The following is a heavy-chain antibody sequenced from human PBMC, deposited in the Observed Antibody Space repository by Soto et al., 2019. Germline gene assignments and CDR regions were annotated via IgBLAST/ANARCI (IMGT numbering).Heavy chain of an antibody. Sequence: PGGSLRLSCVASGFTFSGHGMHWVRQAPGKGLEWVTFIWYDGSKKYYADSVKGRFTISRDNSKNTLYLQMNSLRAEDTAVYYWASWMGFNSGWYNYGGQGTGVTVSS. J-gene: IGHJ4*02. CDR2: IWYDGSKK. V-gene: IGHV3-30*02. D-gene: IGHD6-19*01. CDR3: ASWMGFNSGWYNY. CDR1: GFTFSGHG.